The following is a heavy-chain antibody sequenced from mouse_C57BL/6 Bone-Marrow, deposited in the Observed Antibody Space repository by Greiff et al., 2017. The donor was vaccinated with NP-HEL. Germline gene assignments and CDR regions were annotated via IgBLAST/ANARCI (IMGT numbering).Heavy chain of an antibody. D-gene: IGHD2-4*01. CDR3: ASSGDYDDDYWYFDV. V-gene: IGHV3-4*01. Sequence: VQLQESGPALVKPSQTVSLTCTVTGYSITNGNHWWNWIRQVSGSKLEWIGYISSSGSTDSNPSLKSRISITRDTSKNPLFLQLHSVTTEDIATYYCASSGDYDDDYWYFDVWGTGTTVTVSS. CDR2: ISSSGST. J-gene: IGHJ1*03. CDR1: GYSITNGNHW.